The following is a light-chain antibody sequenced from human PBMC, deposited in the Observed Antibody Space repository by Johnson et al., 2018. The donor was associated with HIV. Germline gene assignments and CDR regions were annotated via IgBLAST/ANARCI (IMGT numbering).Light chain of an antibody. V-gene: IGLV1-51*02. CDR2: ENN. J-gene: IGLJ1*01. Sequence: QSVLTQPPSVSAAPGQKVTISCSGSSSNIGNNYVSWYQQLPGTAPKLLIYENNRRPSGTPDRFYGSKSGTSATLGITGLQTGDEADYYCGTWDSSLSSYVFGTGTKATVL. CDR3: GTWDSSLSSYV. CDR1: SSNIGNNY.